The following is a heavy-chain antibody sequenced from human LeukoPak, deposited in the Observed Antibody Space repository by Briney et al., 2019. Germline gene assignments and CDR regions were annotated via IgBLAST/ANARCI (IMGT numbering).Heavy chain of an antibody. J-gene: IGHJ4*02. Sequence: GRSLRLSCAASGFTFDDYAMHWVRQAPGKGLEWVSGISWNSGSIGHADSVKGRFTISRDNAKNSLYLQMNSLRAEDTALYYCASGYSSSWSGDYWGQGTLVTVSS. CDR3: ASGYSSSWSGDY. V-gene: IGHV3-9*01. CDR2: ISWNSGSI. CDR1: GFTFDDYA. D-gene: IGHD6-13*01.